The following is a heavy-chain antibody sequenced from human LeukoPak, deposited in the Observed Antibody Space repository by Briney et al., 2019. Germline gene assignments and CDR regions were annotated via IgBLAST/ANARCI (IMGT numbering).Heavy chain of an antibody. CDR1: GFTFSSYG. D-gene: IGHD1-26*01. J-gene: IGHJ6*03. CDR2: IRYDGSNK. V-gene: IGHV3-30*02. CDR3: AKVRRQYSGSYYAYYYYYMDV. Sequence: GGSLRLSCAASGFTFSSYGMHWVRQAPGKGLEWVAFIRYDGSNKYYADSVKGRFTISRDNSKNTLYLQMNSLRAEDTAVYYCAKVRRQYSGSYYAYYYYYMDVWGKGTTVTISS.